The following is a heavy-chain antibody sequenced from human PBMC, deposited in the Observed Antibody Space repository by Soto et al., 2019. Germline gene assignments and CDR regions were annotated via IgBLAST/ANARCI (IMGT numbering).Heavy chain of an antibody. J-gene: IGHJ4*02. CDR1: GYTFTTSG. CDR3: ARCGNWNYASDS. D-gene: IGHD1-7*01. V-gene: IGHV1-18*01. CDR2: ISANNGNT. Sequence: QVHLVQSGAEVKKPGASVKVSCKASGYTFTTSGITWVRQAPGQGLEWMGWISANNGNTNYAQNVQGRVTMTTDTSTSTAYMELRSLRTDDTAVYYCARCGNWNYASDSWGQGTLVTVS.